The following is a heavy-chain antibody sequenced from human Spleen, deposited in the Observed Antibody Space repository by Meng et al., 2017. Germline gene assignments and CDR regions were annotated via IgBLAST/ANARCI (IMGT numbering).Heavy chain of an antibody. CDR1: GYTFTTYT. J-gene: IGHJ4*01. V-gene: IGHV1-3*01. Sequence: QVQLVQSGAEVKKPGAAVRCSCKASGYTFTTYTIQWAHQAPGQSLEWMGWVIAGSGQTKYSQKLQGRVAITRDTSASTVYMDLSSLISEDTAVYYCARDPTGVGYFDYWGHGSLVTVSS. CDR3: ARDPTGVGYFDY. D-gene: IGHD3-22*01. CDR2: VIAGSGQT.